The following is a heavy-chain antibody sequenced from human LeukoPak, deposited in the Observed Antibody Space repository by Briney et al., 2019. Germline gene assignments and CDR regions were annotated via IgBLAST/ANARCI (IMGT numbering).Heavy chain of an antibody. Sequence: GGSLRLSCAASGFTFRNHAMHWVRQAPGKGLEWVAVISYDGRNKYYADSVKGRFTISRDNSKKTLYLQMDSLRVDDTAVYYCAREEYGRNFFDYWGQGTPVIVSS. J-gene: IGHJ4*02. CDR1: GFTFRNHA. V-gene: IGHV3-30*04. D-gene: IGHD2-15*01. CDR3: AREEYGRNFFDY. CDR2: ISYDGRNK.